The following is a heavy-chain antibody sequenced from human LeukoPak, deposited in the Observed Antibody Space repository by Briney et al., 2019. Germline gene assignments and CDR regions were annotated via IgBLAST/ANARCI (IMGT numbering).Heavy chain of an antibody. J-gene: IGHJ4*02. CDR2: IVVGSGNT. D-gene: IGHD4-17*01. Sequence: ASVKVSCKASGFTFTSSAVQWVRQARGQRLEWIGWIVVGSGNTNYAQKFQERVTITRDMSTSTAYMELSSLRSVDTAVYYCAAESLTTVHPLFDYWGQGTLVTVSS. CDR1: GFTFTSSA. CDR3: AAESLTTVHPLFDY. V-gene: IGHV1-58*01.